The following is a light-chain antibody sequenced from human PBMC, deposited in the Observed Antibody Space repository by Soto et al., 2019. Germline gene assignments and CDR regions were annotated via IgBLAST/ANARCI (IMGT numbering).Light chain of an antibody. CDR1: QSVSSSY. CDR3: QQYGSLPYT. CDR2: GAS. J-gene: IGKJ2*01. V-gene: IGKV3-20*01. Sequence: EIVLTQSPGTLSLSPGARATLSCRASQSVSSSYLAWNQQKPGQAPRLLIYGASSRATGIPDRFSGSGSGTDFTLTISRLEPEDFAVYYCQQYGSLPYTFGQGTKLEIK.